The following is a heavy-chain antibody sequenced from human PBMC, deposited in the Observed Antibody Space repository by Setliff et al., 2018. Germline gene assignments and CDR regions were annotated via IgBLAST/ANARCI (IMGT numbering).Heavy chain of an antibody. Sequence: SETLSLTCTVSGSSISVYYWTWFRQPPGKGLEWIGYISSGSTNYNPSLKSRVTISVDPSKNQFSLRVTSVTAADTAVYYCARDLPKYSSSSVDNYFDYWGQGTLVTVSS. V-gene: IGHV4-4*08. J-gene: IGHJ4*02. CDR3: ARDLPKYSSSSVDNYFDY. CDR1: GSSISVYY. CDR2: ISSGST. D-gene: IGHD6-6*01.